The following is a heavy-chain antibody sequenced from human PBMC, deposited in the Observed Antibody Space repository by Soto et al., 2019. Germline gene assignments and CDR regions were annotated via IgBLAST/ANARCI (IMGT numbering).Heavy chain of an antibody. CDR2: ISGNNDNS. CDR1: GYTFNIYG. CDR3: ARDGVRSKLAFKRDWFDP. V-gene: IGHV1-18*01. J-gene: IGHJ5*02. D-gene: IGHD2-8*01. Sequence: QVQLVQSGAEVKKAGASVKVSCKASGYTFNIYGITWVRQAPGQGLEWMGWISGNNDNSKYAQKFQGRVTMTTDTSTSTAYMELRSLRSDDTAVYFCARDGVRSKLAFKRDWFDPWGQGTLVTVS.